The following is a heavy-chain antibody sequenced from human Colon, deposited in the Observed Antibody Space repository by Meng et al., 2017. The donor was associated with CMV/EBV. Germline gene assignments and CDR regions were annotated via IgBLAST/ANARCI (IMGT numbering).Heavy chain of an antibody. CDR3: AKDVPDAICGMQISYFHYGLEV. V-gene: IGHV3-23*01. Sequence: GGSLRLSCTASDFTLNTYAMSWVRQAPGKGLEWVSVISGSGGRTYYTDSVKGRFTISRDNSKNTVYLQMNSLRAEDTATYYYAKDVPDAICGMQISYFHYGLEVWGQGTTVTVSS. D-gene: IGHD3-3*01. CDR2: ISGSGGRT. J-gene: IGHJ6*02. CDR1: DFTLNTYA.